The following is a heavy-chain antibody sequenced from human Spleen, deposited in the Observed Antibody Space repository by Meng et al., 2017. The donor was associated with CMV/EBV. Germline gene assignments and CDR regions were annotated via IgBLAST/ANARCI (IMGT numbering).Heavy chain of an antibody. Sequence: GESLKISCAASGFTLSTYAMHWLRQAPGKGPEWVALITYDGSNEQYADSVKGRFTISRDNSKNTMYLQMNSLRAEDTAVYYCATSGGELPVYYYYYYAMDVWGQGTTVTVSS. D-gene: IGHD1-26*01. CDR2: ITYDGSNE. CDR3: ATSGGELPVYYYYYYAMDV. CDR1: GFTLSTYA. V-gene: IGHV3-30*04. J-gene: IGHJ6*02.